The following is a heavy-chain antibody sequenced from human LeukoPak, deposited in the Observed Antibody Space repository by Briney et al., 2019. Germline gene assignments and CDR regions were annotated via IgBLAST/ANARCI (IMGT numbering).Heavy chain of an antibody. V-gene: IGHV5-51*01. Sequence: LGESLKISCKGSGYTFTSYWIGWVRQMPGKGLEWMGIIYPGDSDTRYSPSFQGQVPISADKSISTAYLQRSSLKASDTAMYYCARSMSSGFYSDFDYWGQGTLVTVSS. CDR1: GYTFTSYW. J-gene: IGHJ4*02. CDR3: ARSMSSGFYSDFDY. D-gene: IGHD3-22*01. CDR2: IYPGDSDT.